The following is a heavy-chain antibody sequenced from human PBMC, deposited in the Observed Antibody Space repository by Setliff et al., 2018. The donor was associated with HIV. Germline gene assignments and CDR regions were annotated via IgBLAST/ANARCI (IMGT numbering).Heavy chain of an antibody. Sequence: ASVKVSCKASGGTFSSFAINWVRQAPGQGLEWLGGIITVIGMAEYSQKFQGRVTMTADESTSTAYMEVSSLRSEDTAVYYCARNGPHGSGWYNYFDFWGQGTLVTVSS. CDR1: GGTFSSFA. V-gene: IGHV1-69*10. CDR3: ARNGPHGSGWYNYFDF. CDR2: IITVIGMA. J-gene: IGHJ4*02. D-gene: IGHD6-19*01.